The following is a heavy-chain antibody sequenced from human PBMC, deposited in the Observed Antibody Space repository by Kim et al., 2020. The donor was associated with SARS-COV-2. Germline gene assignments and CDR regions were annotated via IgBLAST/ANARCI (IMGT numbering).Heavy chain of an antibody. J-gene: IGHJ6*02. D-gene: IGHD2-2*01. CDR3: ARHGDDIVVVPAASYGMDV. V-gene: IGHV5-51*01. Sequence: GESLKISCKGSGYSFTSYWIGWVRQMPGKGLEWMGIIYPGDSDTRYSPSFQGQVTISADKSISTAYLQCSSLKASDTAMYYCARHGDDIVVVPAASYGMDVWGQGTTVTLSS. CDR1: GYSFTSYW. CDR2: IYPGDSDT.